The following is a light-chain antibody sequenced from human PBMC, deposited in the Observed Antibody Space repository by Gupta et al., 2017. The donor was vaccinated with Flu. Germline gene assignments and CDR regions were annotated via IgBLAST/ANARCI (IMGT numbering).Light chain of an antibody. CDR3: QQYVDWPPFT. CDR1: RRLTSN. Sequence: ATLSVSLGERVALSCRASRRLTSNLAWYQQKPGQAPRLLIHTISTRANGVPARFSGSGAGTDFTLTISSLQSEDSAVYYCQQYVDWPPFTFGPGTKVEVK. J-gene: IGKJ3*01. V-gene: IGKV3-15*01. CDR2: TIS.